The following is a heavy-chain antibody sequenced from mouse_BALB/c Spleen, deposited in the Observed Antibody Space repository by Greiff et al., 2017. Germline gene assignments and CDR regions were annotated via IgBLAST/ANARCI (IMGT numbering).Heavy chain of an antibody. V-gene: IGHV2-5*01. J-gene: IGHJ3*01. CDR3: AKMTGTPGGFAY. CDR1: GFSLTSYG. Sequence: QVQLKQSGPGLVQPSQCLSITCTASGFSLTSYGVHWVRQSPGKGLEWLGVIWRGGSTDYNAAFMSRLSITKDNSKSHVFFQMNSLQADDTAIYYCAKMTGTPGGFAYWGQGTLVTVSA. D-gene: IGHD4-1*01. CDR2: IWRGGST.